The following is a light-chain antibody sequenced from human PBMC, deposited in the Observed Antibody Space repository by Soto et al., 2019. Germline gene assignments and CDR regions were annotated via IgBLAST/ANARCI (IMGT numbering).Light chain of an antibody. CDR3: QHYKSYPWT. CDR2: KAS. V-gene: IGKV1-5*03. CDR1: QSIDSW. Sequence: DIQMTQSPSTMSASVGDRVTITCRASQSIDSWLAWYQQKQGKAPKFLMYKASNLESGVPSRFSGSGSETELTITISSLQPDDGEIYDGQHYKSYPWTFGQGTKVDIK. J-gene: IGKJ1*01.